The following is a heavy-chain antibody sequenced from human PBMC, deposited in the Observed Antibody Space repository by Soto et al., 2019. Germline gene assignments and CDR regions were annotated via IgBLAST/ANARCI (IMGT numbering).Heavy chain of an antibody. D-gene: IGHD2-2*01. CDR3: ARSQGSSTSLEIYYYYYYGMDV. V-gene: IGHV1-69*01. CDR2: IIPIPGTA. Sequence: QVQLVQSGAEVKKPGSSVKVSCKASGGTFGTYAISGVRQAPGQGLEGMGGIIPIPGTANYAQKFQGRVTIAADESTSTAYMELSSLRSEDTAVYYCARSQGSSTSLEIYYYYYYGMDVWGQGTTVTVSS. CDR1: GGTFGTYA. J-gene: IGHJ6*02.